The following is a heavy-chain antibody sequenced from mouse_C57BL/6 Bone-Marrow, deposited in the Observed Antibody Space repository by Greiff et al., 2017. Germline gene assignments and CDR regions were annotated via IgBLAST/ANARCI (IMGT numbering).Heavy chain of an antibody. V-gene: IGHV14-4*01. CDR1: GFNIKDDY. CDR2: IDPENGDT. CDR3: TTYDSLYY. Sequence: VQLQQSGAELVRPGASVKLSCTASGFNIKDDYMHWVKQRPEQGLEWIGWIDPENGDTEYASKFQGKATITADTSSNTAYLQLSSLTSEDTAVYYCTTYDSLYYWGQGTTLTVSS. J-gene: IGHJ2*01. D-gene: IGHD2-3*01.